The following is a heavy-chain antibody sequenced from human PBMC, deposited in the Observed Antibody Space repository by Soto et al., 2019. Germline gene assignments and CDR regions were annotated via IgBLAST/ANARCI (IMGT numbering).Heavy chain of an antibody. D-gene: IGHD3-10*01. J-gene: IGHJ4*02. CDR1: GYTFTSYA. CDR2: INAGNGNT. V-gene: IGHV1-3*01. CDR3: ARGARLWFGDXFDF. Sequence: ASVKVSCKASGYTFTSYAMHWVRQAPGQRLEWMGWINAGNGNTKYSQKFQGRVTITRDTSASTAYMELSSLRSEDTAVYYCARGARLWFGDXFDFWGQGTLVTVSS.